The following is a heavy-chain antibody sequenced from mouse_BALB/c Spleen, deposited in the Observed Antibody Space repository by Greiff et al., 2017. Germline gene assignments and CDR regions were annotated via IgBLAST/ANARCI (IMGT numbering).Heavy chain of an antibody. J-gene: IGHJ4*01. CDR2: IYPSDSYT. CDR1: GYTFTSYW. V-gene: IGHV1-69*02. D-gene: IGHD3-3*01. Sequence: VQLQQPGAELVRPGASVKLSCKASGYTFTSYWINWVKQRPGQGLEWIGNIYPSDSYTNYNQKFKDKATLTVDKSSSTAYMQLSSPTSEDSAVYYCTRGGRAMDYWGQGTSVTVSS. CDR3: TRGGRAMDY.